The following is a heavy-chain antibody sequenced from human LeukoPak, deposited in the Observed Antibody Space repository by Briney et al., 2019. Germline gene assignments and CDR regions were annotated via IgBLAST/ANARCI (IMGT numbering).Heavy chain of an antibody. CDR3: ARGSEYYDSSGYYYADRFLIDY. J-gene: IGHJ4*02. V-gene: IGHV1-18*01. D-gene: IGHD3-22*01. CDR1: GYTFTSYG. Sequence: GASVKVSCKASGYTFTSYGISWVRQAPGQGLEWMGWISAYNGNTNYAQKLQGRVTMTTDTSTSTAYMELRSLRSDDTAVYYCARGSEYYDSSGYYYADRFLIDYWGQGTLVTVSS. CDR2: ISAYNGNT.